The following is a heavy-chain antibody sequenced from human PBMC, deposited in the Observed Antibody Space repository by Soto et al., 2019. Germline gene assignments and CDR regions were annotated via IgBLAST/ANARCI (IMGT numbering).Heavy chain of an antibody. CDR1: GGSFSGYY. J-gene: IGHJ4*02. V-gene: IGHV4-34*01. CDR3: ARGYSSSGGNY. Sequence: SETLYLTCAVYGGSFSGYYWSWIRQPPGKGLEWIGEINHSASTTYNPSLKRRVTVSVATSKNQFSLKLRSVTAADTAVYYCARGYSSSGGNYWGQGTLVTVSS. D-gene: IGHD6-6*01. CDR2: INHSAST.